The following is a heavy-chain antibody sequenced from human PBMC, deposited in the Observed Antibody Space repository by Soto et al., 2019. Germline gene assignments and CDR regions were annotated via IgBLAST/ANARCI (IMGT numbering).Heavy chain of an antibody. D-gene: IGHD3-3*01. CDR2: IYWDDDK. V-gene: IGHV2-5*02. CDR3: AHRVLRTVFGLVTTTAIYFDF. J-gene: IGHJ4*02. Sequence: QITLNESGPTPVKPRQTLTLTCTFSGFSLTTSGVGVGWIRQSPGKAPAWLALIYWDDDKRYSPSLKSRLTITKDTSKNQVVLTIADLDPADTATYYCAHRVLRTVFGLVTTTAIYFDFWGQGTPVAVSS. CDR1: GFSLTTSGVG.